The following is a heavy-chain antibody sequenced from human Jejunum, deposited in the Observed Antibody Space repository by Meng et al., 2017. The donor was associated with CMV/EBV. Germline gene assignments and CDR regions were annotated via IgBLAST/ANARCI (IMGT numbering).Heavy chain of an antibody. Sequence: VSCKACGYTFTGYFMHWMRRTPGQGLEWMGRVNTYSGDTSFAQKFPGKVTMTKDTSISTAYMELSRLTSDDTAVYYCAREAAAGHNWGQGSLVTVSS. CDR2: VNTYSGDT. V-gene: IGHV1-2*06. CDR3: AREAAAGHN. D-gene: IGHD6-13*01. CDR1: GYTFTGYF. J-gene: IGHJ4*02.